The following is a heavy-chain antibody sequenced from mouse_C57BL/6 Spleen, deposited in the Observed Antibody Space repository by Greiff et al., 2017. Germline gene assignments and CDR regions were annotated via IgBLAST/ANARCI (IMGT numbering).Heavy chain of an antibody. D-gene: IGHD4-1*02. J-gene: IGHJ1*03. Sequence: VQLQQSGPGLVQPSQSLSITCTVSGFSLTSYGVHWVRQSPGKGLEWLGVLWSGGSTDYNAAFISRLSISKDNSKSQVFFKMNSLQADDTAIYYCARSQLGRGYFDVWGTGTTVTVSS. CDR3: ARSQLGRGYFDV. CDR2: LWSGGST. V-gene: IGHV2-2*01. CDR1: GFSLTSYG.